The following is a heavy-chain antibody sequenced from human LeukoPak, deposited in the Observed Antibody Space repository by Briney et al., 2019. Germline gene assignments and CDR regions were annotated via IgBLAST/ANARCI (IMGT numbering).Heavy chain of an antibody. CDR2: INSDGRST. CDR1: GFTFSSYW. Sequence: PGGSLRLSCAPSGFTFSSYWMHWVRQAPGKGLVWVSRINSDGRSTSYADSVKGRFTISNNNAKNTLYLQMNSLRAEDTAVYYCARGAPTYFDYWGQGTLVTVSS. J-gene: IGHJ4*02. D-gene: IGHD3-16*01. V-gene: IGHV3-74*01. CDR3: ARGAPTYFDY.